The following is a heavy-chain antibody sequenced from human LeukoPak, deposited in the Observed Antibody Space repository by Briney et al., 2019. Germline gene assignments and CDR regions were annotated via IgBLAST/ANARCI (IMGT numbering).Heavy chain of an antibody. V-gene: IGHV1-2*02. J-gene: IGHJ5*02. CDR1: GYTFTGYY. D-gene: IGHD6-6*01. CDR3: ARDRVAARLYNWFDP. Sequence: ASVKVSCKASGYTFTGYYMDWVRQAPGQGLEWMGWINPNSGGTNYAQKFQGRVTMTRDTSISTAYMGLSRLRSDDTAVYYCARDRVAARLYNWFDPWGQGTLVTVSS. CDR2: INPNSGGT.